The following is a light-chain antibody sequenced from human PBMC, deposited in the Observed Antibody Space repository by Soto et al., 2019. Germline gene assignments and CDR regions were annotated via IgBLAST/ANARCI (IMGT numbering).Light chain of an antibody. CDR1: QSVLYSSNNKNY. J-gene: IGKJ2*01. V-gene: IGKV4-1*01. CDR3: QQYYSTLMYT. CDR2: WAS. Sequence: DIVMTQSPDSLAVSLGERATINCKSSQSVLYSSNNKNYLAWYQQKPGQPPKLLIYWASTRESGVPDRFSGSGSGTDFTRTISSLQAEDVAVYYCQQYYSTLMYTFGQGTKLEIK.